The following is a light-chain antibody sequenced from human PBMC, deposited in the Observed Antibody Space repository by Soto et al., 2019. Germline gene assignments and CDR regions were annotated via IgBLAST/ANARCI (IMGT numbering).Light chain of an antibody. CDR3: QHYNSYSEA. J-gene: IGKJ1*01. V-gene: IGKV1-5*03. Sequence: IQMPRPLPTLFGTLGAKVTIPCRASQRISGWLAWYQQKPGEAPKLLIYKASTLTSGVPSRFSGSGSGTKFTLTITSLQPDDFATYYCQHYNSYSEAFGQGTKVDIK. CDR1: QRISGW. CDR2: KAS.